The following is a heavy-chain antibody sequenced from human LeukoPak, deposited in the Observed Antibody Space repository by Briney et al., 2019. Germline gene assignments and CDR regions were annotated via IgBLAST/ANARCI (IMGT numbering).Heavy chain of an antibody. V-gene: IGHV3-21*01. D-gene: IGHD4-17*01. J-gene: IGHJ4*02. CDR1: GFPFSSYT. CDR3: ARDHYGDYGFDY. CDR2: ISGTSGYI. Sequence: GGSLRLSCAASGFPFSSYTRNWVRQPPGKGLEWVSSISGTSGYIYYADSVKGRFAISRDNAKNSVYLQMTSLRDEDTAVYYCARDHYGDYGFDYWGQGTLVTVSS.